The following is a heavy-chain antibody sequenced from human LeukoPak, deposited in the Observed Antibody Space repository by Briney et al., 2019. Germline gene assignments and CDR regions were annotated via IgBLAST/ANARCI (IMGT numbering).Heavy chain of an antibody. CDR1: GGSFSGYY. D-gene: IGHD2-2*01. V-gene: IGHV4-34*01. J-gene: IGHJ4*02. CDR2: IKHSGST. CDR3: ARDQRPYCSSTSCSLYYFDY. Sequence: WETLSLTCAVYGGSFSGYYWSWIRQPPGKGLEWLGEIKHSGSTNYNPSLKSRVTISVDTSKNQFSLKLSSVTAADTAVYYCARDQRPYCSSTSCSLYYFDYWGQGTLVTVSS.